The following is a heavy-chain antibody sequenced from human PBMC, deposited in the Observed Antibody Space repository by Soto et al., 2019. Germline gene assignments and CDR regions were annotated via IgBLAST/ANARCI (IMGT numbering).Heavy chain of an antibody. Sequence: SVKVSCKASGGTFSSYAISWVRQAPGQGLEWMGGIIPIFGTANYAQKFQGRVTITADGSTSTAYMELSSLRSEDTAVYYCARLITMVRGVIKPYYYYGMDVWGQGTTVTVSS. CDR1: GGTFSSYA. CDR2: IIPIFGTA. J-gene: IGHJ6*02. CDR3: ARLITMVRGVIKPYYYYGMDV. V-gene: IGHV1-69*13. D-gene: IGHD3-10*01.